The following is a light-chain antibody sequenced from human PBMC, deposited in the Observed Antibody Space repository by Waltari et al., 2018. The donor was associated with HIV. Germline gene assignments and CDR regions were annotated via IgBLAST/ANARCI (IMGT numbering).Light chain of an antibody. J-gene: IGKJ4*01. CDR2: DAS. CDR1: QSVSSY. CDR3: QQRSDGLT. Sequence: EIVLTQSPATLSLSPGETATLTCRASQSVSSYLAWYQQKPGQAPRLLIYDASNRATGIPARFSGSGSGTDFTLTISSLEPEDYALYYCQQRSDGLTFGGGTKVEIK. V-gene: IGKV3-11*01.